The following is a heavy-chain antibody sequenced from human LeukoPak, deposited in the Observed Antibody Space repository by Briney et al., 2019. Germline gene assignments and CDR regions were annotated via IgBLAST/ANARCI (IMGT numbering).Heavy chain of an antibody. J-gene: IGHJ3*02. CDR3: ARERAVVITDAFDI. CDR2: IWYDGSNK. CDR1: GFTFSSYG. V-gene: IGHV3-33*01. Sequence: GGSLRLSCAASGFTFSSYGMHWVRQAPGKGLEWVAVIWYDGSNKYYADSVKGRFTISRDNSKNTLYLQMNSLGAEDTAVYYCARERAVVITDAFDIWGQGTMVTVSS. D-gene: IGHD3-22*01.